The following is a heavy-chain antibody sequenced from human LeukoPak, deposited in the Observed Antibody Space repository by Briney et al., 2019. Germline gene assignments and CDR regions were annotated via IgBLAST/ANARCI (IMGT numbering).Heavy chain of an antibody. D-gene: IGHD5-12*01. J-gene: IGHJ1*01. Sequence: SETLSLTCTVSGGSISSYYWSWIRQPPGKGLEWIGYIYYSGSTNYNPSLKSRVTISVDTSKNQFSLKLSSVTAADTAVYYCARDPDSGYQHWGQGTLVTVSS. V-gene: IGHV4-59*01. CDR1: GGSISSYY. CDR2: IYYSGST. CDR3: ARDPDSGYQH.